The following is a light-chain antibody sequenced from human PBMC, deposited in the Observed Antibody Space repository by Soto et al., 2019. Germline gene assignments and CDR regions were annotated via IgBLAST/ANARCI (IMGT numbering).Light chain of an antibody. CDR1: QSITGRY. V-gene: IGKV3D-20*02. Sequence: ETVLTQSPGSLSLSPGEGATLSCTASQSITGRYLAWYQQRPGQAPRLLIYDASSRATGIPDRFSASGSGTEFTLTISSLQPDDFATYYCQQLNSYRITFGQGTRLEIK. CDR2: DAS. CDR3: QQLNSYRIT. J-gene: IGKJ5*01.